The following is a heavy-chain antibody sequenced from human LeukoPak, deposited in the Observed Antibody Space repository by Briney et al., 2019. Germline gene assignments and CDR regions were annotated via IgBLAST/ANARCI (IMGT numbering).Heavy chain of an antibody. D-gene: IGHD6-13*01. J-gene: IGHJ4*02. CDR2: LSDDGSNK. CDR1: RFTFSYFA. Sequence: PGGSLRLSCAASRFTFSYFAMHWVRQAPGKGLEWVAVLSDDGSNKFYADSVKGRFTISRDNSKNTLYLQMNSLRAEDTAFDYCAKDPHSSSWYYFDSWGQGTLVTVSS. CDR3: AKDPHSSSWYYFDS. V-gene: IGHV3-30*18.